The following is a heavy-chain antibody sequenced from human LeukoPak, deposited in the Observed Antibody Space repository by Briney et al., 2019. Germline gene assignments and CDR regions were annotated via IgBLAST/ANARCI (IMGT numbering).Heavy chain of an antibody. D-gene: IGHD3-16*01. CDR2: FDPEDGET. V-gene: IGHV1-24*01. CDR3: ATGTDHGGTTKQGLLFDY. CDR1: GYTLTELS. J-gene: IGHJ4*02. Sequence: ASVKVSCKVSGYTLTELSMHWVRQAPGKGLEWMGGFDPEDGETIYAQKFQGRVTMTEDTSTDTAYMELSSLRSEDTAVYYCATGTDHGGTTKQGLLFDYWGQGTLVTVSS.